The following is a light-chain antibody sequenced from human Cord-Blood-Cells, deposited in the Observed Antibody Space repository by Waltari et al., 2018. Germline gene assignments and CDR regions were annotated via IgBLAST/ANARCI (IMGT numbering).Light chain of an antibody. J-gene: IGKJ2*01. Sequence: DIQMTQSPSTLSASVGHRVTITCRASQSIRSWLDWYQQKPGKAPKLLIYKASSLESGVPSRFSGSGSGTEFTLTISSLQPDDFATYYCQQYNSYSPTFGQGTKLEIK. CDR2: KAS. CDR1: QSIRSW. CDR3: QQYNSYSPT. V-gene: IGKV1-5*03.